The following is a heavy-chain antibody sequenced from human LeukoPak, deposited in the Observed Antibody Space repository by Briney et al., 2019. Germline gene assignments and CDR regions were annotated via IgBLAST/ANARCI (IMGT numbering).Heavy chain of an antibody. CDR2: TPGSGSSK. V-gene: IGHV3-23*01. CDR3: ARGPNLGIQPTFQH. D-gene: IGHD5-18*01. J-gene: IGHJ1*01. Sequence: GGSLRLSCAVSVFTYPSYAMSSVRPAPRTQMAGVSTTPGSGSSKYYADSVQGRFTISRDNSKNTLYLQMNSLRAEDTALYYCARGPNLGIQPTFQHWGQGTLVTVSS. CDR1: VFTYPSYA.